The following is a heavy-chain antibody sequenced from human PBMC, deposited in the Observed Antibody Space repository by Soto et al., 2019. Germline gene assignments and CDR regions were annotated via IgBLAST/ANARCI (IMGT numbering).Heavy chain of an antibody. CDR2: IIPIFGTP. V-gene: IGHV1-69*01. Sequence: QGQLVQSGAEVKKPGSSVKVSCKASGGIFSTYAISWLRQAPGQGLEWMGGIIPIFGTPNYAQRFQGRVTITADESTSTAYMELSRLRSEDTAVYYCARDRYDYGSGNYYNRIDFWGHGTLVTVSS. J-gene: IGHJ4*01. CDR3: ARDRYDYGSGNYYNRIDF. D-gene: IGHD3-10*01. CDR1: GGIFSTYA.